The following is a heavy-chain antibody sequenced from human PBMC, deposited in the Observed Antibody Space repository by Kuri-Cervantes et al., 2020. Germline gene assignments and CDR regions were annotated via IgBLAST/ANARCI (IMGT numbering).Heavy chain of an antibody. V-gene: IGHV3-33*06. CDR2: IWYDGSNK. CDR3: AKSGYYDILTGYLSH. D-gene: IGHD3-9*01. CDR1: GFTFSSYG. Sequence: GGSLRLSCAASGFTFSSYGMHWVRQAPGKGLEWVAVIWYDGSNKYYADSVKGRFTISRDNSKNTLYLQMNSLRAEDTAVYYCAKSGYYDILTGYLSHWGQGTLVTVSS. J-gene: IGHJ4*02.